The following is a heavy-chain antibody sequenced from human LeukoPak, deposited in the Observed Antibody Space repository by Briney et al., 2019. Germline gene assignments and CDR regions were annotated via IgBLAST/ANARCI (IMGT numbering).Heavy chain of an antibody. CDR1: GGSFSGYY. CDR3: ARGWNSSGYCSRRFGAFDI. V-gene: IGHV4-34*01. CDR2: INHSGST. D-gene: IGHD3-22*01. Sequence: SETLSLTCAVYGGSFSGYYWSWIRQPPGKVLEWIGEINHSGSTNYNPSLKSRVTISVDTSKNQSSLKLSSVTAADTAVYYCARGWNSSGYCSRRFGAFDIWGQGTMVTVSS. J-gene: IGHJ3*02.